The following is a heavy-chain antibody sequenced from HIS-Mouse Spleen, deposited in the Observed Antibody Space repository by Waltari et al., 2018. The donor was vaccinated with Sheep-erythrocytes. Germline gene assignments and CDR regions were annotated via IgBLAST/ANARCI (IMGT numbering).Heavy chain of an antibody. CDR2: INPNSGGT. D-gene: IGHD6-13*01. CDR3: ARDMYSSSWGDI. Sequence: PGQGLEWMGWINPNSGGTNYAQKFQGRVTMTRDTSISTAYMKLSRLRSDDTAVYYCARDMYSSSWGDIWGQGTMVTVSS. J-gene: IGHJ3*02. V-gene: IGHV1-2*02.